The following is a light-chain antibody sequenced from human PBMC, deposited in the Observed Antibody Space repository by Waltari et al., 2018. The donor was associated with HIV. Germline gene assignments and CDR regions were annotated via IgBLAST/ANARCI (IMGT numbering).Light chain of an antibody. J-gene: IGLJ2*01. V-gene: IGLV1-40*01. Sequence: QSVLTQSPSVSGAPGQRVTLNCTGSTSNIGAGHDVHWYQHFPGTAPKLLIYGNSNRPSGVPDRFSGSKSDTTASLVITGLQAGDDADYYCQSYDTTLSGSIFGGGTKLTVL. CDR1: TSNIGAGHD. CDR2: GNS. CDR3: QSYDTTLSGSI.